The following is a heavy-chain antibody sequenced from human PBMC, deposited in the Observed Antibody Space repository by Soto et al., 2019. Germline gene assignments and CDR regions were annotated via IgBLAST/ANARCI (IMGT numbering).Heavy chain of an antibody. D-gene: IGHD3-9*01. Sequence: GGSLILSCAASGFTFSSYWMHWVRQAPGKGLVWVSRINSDGSSTSYADSVKGRFTISRDNAKNTLYLQMNSLRAEDTAVYYCARDPKYYDILTGQLRPTYGMDVWGQGTTVTGSS. CDR2: INSDGSST. CDR1: GFTFSSYW. V-gene: IGHV3-74*01. CDR3: ARDPKYYDILTGQLRPTYGMDV. J-gene: IGHJ6*02.